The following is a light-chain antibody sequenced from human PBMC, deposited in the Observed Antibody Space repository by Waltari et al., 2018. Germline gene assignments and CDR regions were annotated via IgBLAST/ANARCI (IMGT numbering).Light chain of an antibody. J-gene: IGKJ1*01. CDR3: QHYNNWPPWT. CDR2: DAS. CDR1: QSVSNN. Sequence: EIVMTQSPANLSVSPGERATLSCRASQSVSNNLAWYQQRTGQAPRLLIYDASTRATGIPARFSGSGSGTEFTLSISSMQSEDFAVYYCQHYNNWPPWTFGQGTKVEI. V-gene: IGKV3-15*01.